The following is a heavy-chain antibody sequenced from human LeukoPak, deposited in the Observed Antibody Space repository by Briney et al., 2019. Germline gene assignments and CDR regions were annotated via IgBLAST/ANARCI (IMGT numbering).Heavy chain of an antibody. J-gene: IGHJ4*02. Sequence: GGSLRLSCAGSGFSFSRYWMAWVRQAPGKGLEWVASINQDVSRIHYVDSVKGRFTISRDNAKSSLFLQMTSLRVEDTAVYYCARLKDDVTKFDYWGQGTLVTVSS. CDR2: INQDVSRI. CDR1: GFSFSRYW. CDR3: ARLKDDVTKFDY. V-gene: IGHV3-7*01. D-gene: IGHD2-8*01.